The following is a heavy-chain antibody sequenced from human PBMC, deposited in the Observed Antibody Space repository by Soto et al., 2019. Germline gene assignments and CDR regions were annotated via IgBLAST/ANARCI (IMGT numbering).Heavy chain of an antibody. D-gene: IGHD3-9*01. V-gene: IGHV3-23*01. CDR1: GFTLSSYA. CDR2: ISGSGGST. Sequence: GGSLRLSCAASGFTLSSYAMSGGRQAPGKGLEWVSAISGSGGSTYYADSVKGRFTISRDNSKNTLYLQMNSLRAEDTAVYYCAKDKDYVILTGYPPPLTFDYPDPAPLVTLSS. CDR3: AKDKDYVILTGYPPPLTFDY. J-gene: IGHJ4*02.